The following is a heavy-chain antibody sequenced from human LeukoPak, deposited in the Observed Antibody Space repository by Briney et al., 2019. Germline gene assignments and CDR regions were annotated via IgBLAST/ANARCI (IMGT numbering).Heavy chain of an antibody. CDR2: IYPGDSDT. V-gene: IGHV5-51*01. J-gene: IGHJ4*02. CDR1: GYSFTSYW. D-gene: IGHD1-26*01. Sequence: GESLKISCKGSGYSFTSYWIGWVRQMPGKGLEWMGIIYPGDSDTRYSPSFQGQVTISADKSISTAYLQWSSLKASDTAMYYCARPSQVGATRGRPFDYWGQGTLVTVSS. CDR3: ARPSQVGATRGRPFDY.